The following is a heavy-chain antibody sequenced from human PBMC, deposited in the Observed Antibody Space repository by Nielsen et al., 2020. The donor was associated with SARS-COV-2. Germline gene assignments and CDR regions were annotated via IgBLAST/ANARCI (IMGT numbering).Heavy chain of an antibody. CDR1: GFTFSSYS. CDR2: ISSSSYI. J-gene: IGHJ6*02. CDR3: ARELGEHFWSGYAIYGMDV. V-gene: IGHV3-21*01. D-gene: IGHD3-3*02. Sequence: GESLKISCAASGFTFSSYSMNWVRQAPGKGLEWVSSISSSSYIYYADSVKGRFTISRDNAKNSLYLQMNSLRAEDTAVYYCARELGEHFWSGYAIYGMDVWGQGTTVTVSS.